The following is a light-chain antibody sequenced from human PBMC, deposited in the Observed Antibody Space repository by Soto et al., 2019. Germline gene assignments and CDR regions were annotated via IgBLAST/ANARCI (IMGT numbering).Light chain of an antibody. CDR3: CSYAGFSTVV. CDR2: EDN. CDR1: SSDVGRYNL. J-gene: IGLJ2*01. V-gene: IGLV2-23*01. Sequence: QSALTQPASVSGSPGQSITISCTGTSSDVGRYNLVSRYQQHPGKAPKLMIYEDNKRPSGVSNRFSGSKSGITASLTISGLQAEDEADYYCCSYAGFSTVVFGGGTQLTVL.